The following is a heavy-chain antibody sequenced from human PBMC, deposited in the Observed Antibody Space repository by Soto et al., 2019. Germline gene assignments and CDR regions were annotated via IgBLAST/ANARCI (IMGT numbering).Heavy chain of an antibody. CDR2: VTYEENEI. D-gene: IGHD5-12*01. CDR1: GFTFSSCG. Sequence: QVQLVESGGGVIQPGRSLRLSCAASGFTFSSCGMHWVRRAPGKGLAWVAVVTYEENEIHYADSVKGRFTISRDNSKNMVYLEMDSLRVEDTAVYYCVKEQSSGYWRTADYWGQGTLITVSS. V-gene: IGHV3-30*18. J-gene: IGHJ4*02. CDR3: VKEQSSGYWRTADY.